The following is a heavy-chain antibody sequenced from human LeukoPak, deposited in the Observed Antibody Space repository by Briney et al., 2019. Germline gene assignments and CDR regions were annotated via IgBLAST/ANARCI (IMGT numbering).Heavy chain of an antibody. Sequence: SVKVSCKASGGTFSSYAISWVRQAPGQGLEWMGGIIPIFGTANYAQKFQGRVTITADESTSTAYMELSSLRSEDTAVYYCARVGGNSGPFGYWGQGTLVTVSS. CDR1: GGTFSSYA. V-gene: IGHV1-69*13. J-gene: IGHJ4*02. D-gene: IGHD4-23*01. CDR3: ARVGGNSGPFGY. CDR2: IIPIFGTA.